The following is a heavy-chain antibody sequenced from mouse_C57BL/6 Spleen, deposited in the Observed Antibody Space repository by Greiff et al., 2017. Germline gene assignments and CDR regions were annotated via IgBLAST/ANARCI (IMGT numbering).Heavy chain of an antibody. Sequence: EVKLEESGEGLVKPGGSLKLSCAASGFTFSSYAMSWVRQTPEKRLEWVAYISSGGDYIYYADTVKGRFTISRDNARNTMYLQMSSLKSEDTAMYYCTREEGSNYLYAMGCWGQGTSVTVSS. CDR2: ISSGGDYI. CDR3: TREEGSNYLYAMGC. CDR1: GFTFSSYA. D-gene: IGHD2-5*01. J-gene: IGHJ4*01. V-gene: IGHV5-9-1*02.